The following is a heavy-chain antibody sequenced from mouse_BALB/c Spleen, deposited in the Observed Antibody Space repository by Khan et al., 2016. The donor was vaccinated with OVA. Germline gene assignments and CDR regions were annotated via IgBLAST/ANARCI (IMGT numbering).Heavy chain of an antibody. V-gene: IGHV2-6*02. J-gene: IGHJ4*01. CDR2: IWSDGKT. D-gene: IGHD2-4*01. CDR1: GFSLTSYG. CDR3: ARNTHMITTVIDY. Sequence: VELVESGPGLVAPSQSLSITCTVSGFSLTSYGVHWVRQPPGKGLEWLVVIWSDGKTTYNSTLKSRLSISKDNYKSQVFLKMNSLQTDDTAMYYCARNTHMITTVIDYWGQGTSVTVSS.